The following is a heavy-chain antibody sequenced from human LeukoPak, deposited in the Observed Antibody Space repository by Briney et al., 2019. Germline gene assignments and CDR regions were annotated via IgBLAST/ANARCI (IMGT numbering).Heavy chain of an antibody. Sequence: GGSLRLSCAASGFTFRSSAMHWVRQAPCKGLEWVAVTSYDGRNKYYADSAKGRFTISRDNSKNTLYLQMNSLRPEDPAVYYCARDGYGLDTPMVSTNFDYWGQGTLVTVSS. J-gene: IGHJ4*02. CDR1: GFTFRSSA. V-gene: IGHV3-30*04. D-gene: IGHD5-18*01. CDR2: TSYDGRNK. CDR3: ARDGYGLDTPMVSTNFDY.